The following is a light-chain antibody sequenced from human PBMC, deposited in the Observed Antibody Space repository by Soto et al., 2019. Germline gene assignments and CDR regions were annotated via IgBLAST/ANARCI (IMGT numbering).Light chain of an antibody. Sequence: DIQMTQSPSTLSASVGDRVTITCRASQSISSWLAWYQQKPGKAPKVLIYKASMLESGVPSRFSGSGSGTEFPPTISSLQPDCFATYYCQQYNSYSTFGQGTKVEIK. CDR2: KAS. V-gene: IGKV1-5*03. CDR3: QQYNSYST. CDR1: QSISSW. J-gene: IGKJ1*01.